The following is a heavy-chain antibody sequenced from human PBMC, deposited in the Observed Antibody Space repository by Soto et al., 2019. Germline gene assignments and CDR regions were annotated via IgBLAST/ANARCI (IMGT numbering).Heavy chain of an antibody. CDR2: INAGNGNT. D-gene: IGHD1-7*01. CDR1: GYTFTRYA. V-gene: IGHV1-3*01. Sequence: QVQLVQSGAEVKKPGASVKVSCKASGYTFTRYAMHWVRQAPGQRLEWMGWINAGNGNTKYSQKFQGRVTITRDTSASTAYMELSSLRSEDTAVYYCARLKGLELRGGLDYWGQRTLVTVSS. CDR3: ARLKGLELRGGLDY. J-gene: IGHJ4*02.